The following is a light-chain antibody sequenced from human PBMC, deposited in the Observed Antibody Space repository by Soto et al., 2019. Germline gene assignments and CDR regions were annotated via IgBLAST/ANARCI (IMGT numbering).Light chain of an antibody. CDR2: GAS. CDR1: QSVSSSY. CDR3: QQYGSSPPMYT. J-gene: IGKJ2*01. Sequence: EVVLTQSPGTLSFSPGERATLSCRTSQSVSSSYLAWYQQKPGQAPRLLIYGASSRATGIPDRFSGSGSGTDFTLTISRLEPEDFAVYYCQQYGSSPPMYTFGQGT. V-gene: IGKV3-20*01.